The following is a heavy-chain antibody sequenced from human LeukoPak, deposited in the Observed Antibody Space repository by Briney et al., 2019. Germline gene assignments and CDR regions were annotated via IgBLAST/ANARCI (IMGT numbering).Heavy chain of an antibody. CDR3: ARGLAHGFDP. CDR1: GDSISSGSYY. J-gene: IGHJ5*02. CDR2: IYYSGST. Sequence: SETLSLTCTVSGDSISSGSYYWGWIRQPPGKGLGWIGSIYYSGSTYYNPSLKSRVTISVDTSKNQFSLKVSSVTAANTAVYYWARGLAHGFDPWGQEPWSPSPQ. V-gene: IGHV4-39*07.